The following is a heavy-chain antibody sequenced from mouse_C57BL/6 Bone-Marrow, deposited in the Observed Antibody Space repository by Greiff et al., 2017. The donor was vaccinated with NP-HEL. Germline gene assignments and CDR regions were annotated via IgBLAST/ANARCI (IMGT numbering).Heavy chain of an antibody. CDR3: ARPPLLRSPDY. V-gene: IGHV1-81*01. D-gene: IGHD1-1*01. J-gene: IGHJ2*01. CDR2: IYPRSGNT. Sequence: VQLVESGAELARPGASVKLSCKASGYTFTSYGISWVKQRTGQGLEWIGEIYPRSGNTYYNEKFKGKATLTADKSSSTAYMELRSLTSEDSAVYFCARPPLLRSPDYWGQGTTLTVSS. CDR1: GYTFTSYG.